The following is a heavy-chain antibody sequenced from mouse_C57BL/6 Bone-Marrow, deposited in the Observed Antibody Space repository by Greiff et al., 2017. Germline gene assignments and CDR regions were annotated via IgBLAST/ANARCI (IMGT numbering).Heavy chain of an antibody. CDR2: IYPRSGNT. CDR3: AGRYYGSAYAMDY. J-gene: IGHJ4*01. V-gene: IGHV1-81*01. CDR1: GYTFTSYG. D-gene: IGHD1-1*01. Sequence: QVQLQQSGAELARPGASVKLSCKASGYTFTSYGIRWVKQRTGQGLEWIGEIYPRSGNTYYNEKFKGKATLTADKSSSTAYMQLRSLTSEDSAVYFCAGRYYGSAYAMDYWGQGTSVTVSS.